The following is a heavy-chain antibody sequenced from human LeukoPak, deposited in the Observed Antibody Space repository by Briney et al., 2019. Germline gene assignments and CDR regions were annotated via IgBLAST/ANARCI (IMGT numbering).Heavy chain of an antibody. CDR2: IIPILGIA. D-gene: IGHD4-17*01. Sequence: SVKVSCKASGGTFSSYAISWVRQAPGQGLEWMGRIIPILGIANYAQKFQGRVTITADKSTSTAYMELSSLRSEDTAVYYCARAVGGACFDYWGQGTLATVSS. V-gene: IGHV1-69*04. CDR3: ARAVGGACFDY. J-gene: IGHJ4*02. CDR1: GGTFSSYA.